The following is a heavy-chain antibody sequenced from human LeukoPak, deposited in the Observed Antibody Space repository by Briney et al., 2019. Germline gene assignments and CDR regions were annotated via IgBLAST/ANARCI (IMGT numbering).Heavy chain of an antibody. CDR2: IYHNGGT. Sequence: SETLSLTCTVSGGSISGYYWSWIRQPPEKGLEWIGYIYHNGGTNYNPSPQSRLTISVDTSKNQFSLKLSSVTAADTAVYYCARHLRAVAGGRYFDYWGQGTQVTVSA. CDR1: GGSISGYY. V-gene: IGHV4-59*08. J-gene: IGHJ4*02. D-gene: IGHD6-19*01. CDR3: ARHLRAVAGGRYFDY.